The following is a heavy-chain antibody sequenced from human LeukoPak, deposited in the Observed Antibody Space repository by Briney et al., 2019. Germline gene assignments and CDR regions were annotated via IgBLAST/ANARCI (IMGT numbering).Heavy chain of an antibody. CDR3: AREAGAGNDY. D-gene: IGHD1-26*01. V-gene: IGHV3-48*02. CDR1: EFTFSNYA. J-gene: IGHJ4*02. Sequence: GGSLRLSCAASEFTFSNYAMNWVRQAPGKGLEWVSYISSSSSNIYYADSVKGRFTVSRDNAKNSLYLQMNSLRDEDTAVYYCAREAGAGNDYWGQGTLVTVSS. CDR2: ISSSSSNI.